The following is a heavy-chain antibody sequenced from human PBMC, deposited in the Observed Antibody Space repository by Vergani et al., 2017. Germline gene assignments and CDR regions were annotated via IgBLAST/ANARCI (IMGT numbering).Heavy chain of an antibody. CDR1: GFTVSSNY. CDR3: ARAWYSGSYYDDY. CDR2: IYSGGST. J-gene: IGHJ4*02. D-gene: IGHD1-26*01. V-gene: IGHV3-53*01. Sequence: EVQLVEPGGGLIQPGGSLRLSCAASGFTVSSNYMSWVRQAPGKGLEWVSVIYSGGSTYYADSVKGRFTISRDNSKNTLYLQMNSLRAEDTAVYYWARAWYSGSYYDDYWGQGNLVTVSS.